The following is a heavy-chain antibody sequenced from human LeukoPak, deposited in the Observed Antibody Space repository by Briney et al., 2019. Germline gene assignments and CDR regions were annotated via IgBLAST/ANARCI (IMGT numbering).Heavy chain of an antibody. CDR1: GFTFSNYS. Sequence: GGSLRLSCAASGFTFSNYSMNWVRQAPGKGLEGGSSISSSSSYIYYADSVKGRFTISRDNAKNSLYMQMNSLRAEDTAVYYCARDGYYDFWSGYYYYMDVWGKGTTVTVSS. D-gene: IGHD3-3*01. CDR3: ARDGYYDFWSGYYYYMDV. J-gene: IGHJ6*03. CDR2: ISSSSSYI. V-gene: IGHV3-21*01.